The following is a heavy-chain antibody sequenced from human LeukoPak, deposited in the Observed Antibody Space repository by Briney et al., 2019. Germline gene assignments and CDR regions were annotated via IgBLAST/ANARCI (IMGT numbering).Heavy chain of an antibody. V-gene: IGHV3-48*03. CDR3: ARDSSGWYYFDY. Sequence: PGGSLRLSCAASGFTFSNYEMNWVRQPPGKGLEWVSYISRSSGSSIYYADSVKGRFTISRDNAKNSLYLQMNSLRAEDTAVYYCARDSSGWYYFDYWGQGILVTVSS. D-gene: IGHD6-19*01. J-gene: IGHJ4*02. CDR2: ISRSSGSSI. CDR1: GFTFSNYE.